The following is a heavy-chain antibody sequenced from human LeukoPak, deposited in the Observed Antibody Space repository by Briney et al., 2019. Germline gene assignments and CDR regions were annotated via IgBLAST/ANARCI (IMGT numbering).Heavy chain of an antibody. CDR2: INANSGDT. CDR1: GHTFTGYY. J-gene: IGHJ3*02. CDR3: ASKWVTYYYNSSAYHYPTDVFDI. Sequence: GASVKVSCKASGHTFTGYYMHWVRQAPGQGLEWMGWINANSGDTNYAQKFQGRVTMTRDTSISTAYMELSRLRSDDTAVYYCASKWVTYYYNSSAYHYPTDVFDIWGQGTMVTASS. V-gene: IGHV1-2*02. D-gene: IGHD3-22*01.